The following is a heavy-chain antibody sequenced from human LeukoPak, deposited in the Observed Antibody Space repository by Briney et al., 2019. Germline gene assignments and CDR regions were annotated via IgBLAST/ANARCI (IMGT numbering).Heavy chain of an antibody. CDR3: AKRNYVKFDY. Sequence: GGSLRLSCAASGFTFSTYEMNWVRQAPGKGLEWVSAISGSGGSTYYADSVKGRYTISRDNSKNTLYLQMNSLRAEDTAVYYCAKRNYVKFDYWGQGTLVTVSS. D-gene: IGHD3-16*01. V-gene: IGHV3-23*01. CDR2: ISGSGGST. J-gene: IGHJ4*02. CDR1: GFTFSTYE.